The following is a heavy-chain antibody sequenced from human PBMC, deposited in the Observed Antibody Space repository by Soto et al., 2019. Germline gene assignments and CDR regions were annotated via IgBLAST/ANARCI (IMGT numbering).Heavy chain of an antibody. CDR2: IYHSRRP. Sequence: KPSETLSLTCAVSNYSMSNGGYCCWVLRPPGKGLEWIGIIYHSRRPYYIPSLRSRATIAVDTSKNQFAPKLCSVTAADTAVYFCARAAAGPAGFDYWGQGALVTVSS. V-gene: IGHV4-38-2*01. CDR3: ARAAAGPAGFDY. J-gene: IGHJ4*02. D-gene: IGHD6-13*01. CDR1: NYSMSNGGY.